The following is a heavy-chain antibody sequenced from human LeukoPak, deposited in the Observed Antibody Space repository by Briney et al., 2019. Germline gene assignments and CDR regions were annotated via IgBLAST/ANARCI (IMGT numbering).Heavy chain of an antibody. CDR2: IIPIFGTA. D-gene: IGHD2-21*01. J-gene: IGHJ4*02. Sequence: SVKVSCKASGGTFSSYAISWVRQAPGQGLEWMGGIIPIFGTANYAQKFQGRVTITADESTSTAYMELSSLRSEDTAVYYCARDGGGQVLPIAGWGQGTLVTVSS. CDR3: ARDGGGQVLPIAG. V-gene: IGHV1-69*13. CDR1: GGTFSSYA.